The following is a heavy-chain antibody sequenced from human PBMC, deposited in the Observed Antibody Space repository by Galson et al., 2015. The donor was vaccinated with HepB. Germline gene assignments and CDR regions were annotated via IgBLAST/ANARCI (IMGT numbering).Heavy chain of an antibody. D-gene: IGHD5-18*01. Sequence: SVKVSCKASGYTFTSYGISWVRQAPGQGLEWMGWISAYNGNTNYAQKLQGRVTMTTDTSTSTAYMELRSLRSDDTAVYYCAKSGADTAMVSVVGFDYWGQGTLVTVSS. CDR2: ISAYNGNT. CDR3: AKSGADTAMVSVVGFDY. V-gene: IGHV1-18*01. CDR1: GYTFTSYG. J-gene: IGHJ4*02.